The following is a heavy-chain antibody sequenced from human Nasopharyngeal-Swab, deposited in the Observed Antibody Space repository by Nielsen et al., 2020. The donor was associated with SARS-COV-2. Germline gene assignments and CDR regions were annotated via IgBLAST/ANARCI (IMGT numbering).Heavy chain of an antibody. D-gene: IGHD2-8*01. CDR2: INAGNGNT. V-gene: IGHV1-3*01. CDR3: ARYLTNDYHYYGMDV. Sequence: WVRQAPGQRLEWMGWINAGNGNTKYSQKFQGRVTITRDTSASTAYMELSSLRSEDTAVYYCARYLTNDYHYYGMDVWGQGTTVTVSS. J-gene: IGHJ6*02.